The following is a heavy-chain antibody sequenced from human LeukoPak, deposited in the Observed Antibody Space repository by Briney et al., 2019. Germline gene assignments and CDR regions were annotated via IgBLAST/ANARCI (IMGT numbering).Heavy chain of an antibody. V-gene: IGHV3-7*03. CDR1: GFTFSSYW. CDR2: IKQDGSEK. D-gene: IGHD3-22*01. J-gene: IGHJ1*01. CDR3: AKDPYYYDSSGYYGGYFQH. Sequence: GSLRLSCAASGFTFSSYWMSWVRQAPGKGLEWVANIKQDGSEKYYVDSVKGRFTISRDNSKNTLYLQMNSLRAEDTAVYYCAKDPYYYDSSGYYGGYFQHWGQGTLVTVSS.